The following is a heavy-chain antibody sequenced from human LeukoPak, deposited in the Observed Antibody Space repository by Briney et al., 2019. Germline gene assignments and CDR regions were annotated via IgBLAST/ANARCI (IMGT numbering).Heavy chain of an antibody. J-gene: IGHJ4*02. CDR1: GFTFSSYW. V-gene: IGHV3-74*01. CDR3: ARSNHADHY. CDR2: INLGGSSI. D-gene: IGHD1-14*01. Sequence: GGSLRLSCAASGFTFSSYWMHWVRHLPGKGLVWVARINLGGSSITYADSMNGRLTPSRDNAKNTVYLQMDSLRPDDTGVYDCARSNHADHYWGQATQVTDSS.